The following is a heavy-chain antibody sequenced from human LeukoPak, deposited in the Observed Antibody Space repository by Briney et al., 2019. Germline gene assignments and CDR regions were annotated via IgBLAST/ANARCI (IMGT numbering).Heavy chain of an antibody. CDR2: INPSGGST. Sequence: ASVKVSCKASGYTFTSYYMHWVRQAPGQGLEWMGIINPSGGSTSYAQKFQGRVTMTRDTSTSTVYMELSSLRSEDTAVYYCARGAVPGDYAYYGMDVWGRGTTVTVSS. J-gene: IGHJ6*02. V-gene: IGHV1-46*01. CDR3: ARGAVPGDYAYYGMDV. CDR1: GYTFTSYY. D-gene: IGHD6-19*01.